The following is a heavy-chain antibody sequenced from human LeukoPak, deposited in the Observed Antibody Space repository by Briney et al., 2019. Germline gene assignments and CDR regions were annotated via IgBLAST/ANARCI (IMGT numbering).Heavy chain of an antibody. Sequence: SETLSLTCAVSGYSISSSNWWGWIRQPPGKGLEWIGCIYYSGSTYYNPSLKSRVTMSVDTSKNQFSLKLSSVTAVDTAVYYCARNPTPFRSWFDPWGQGTLVTVSS. D-gene: IGHD2/OR15-2a*01. V-gene: IGHV4-28*01. CDR3: ARNPTPFRSWFDP. J-gene: IGHJ5*02. CDR1: GYSISSSNW. CDR2: IYYSGST.